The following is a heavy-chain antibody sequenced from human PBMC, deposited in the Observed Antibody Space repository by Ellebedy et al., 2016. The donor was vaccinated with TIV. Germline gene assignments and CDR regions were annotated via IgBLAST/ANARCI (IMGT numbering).Heavy chain of an antibody. CDR1: GGTFSSYA. CDR2: IIPILGIA. V-gene: IGHV1-69*04. D-gene: IGHD7-27*01. J-gene: IGHJ6*03. CDR3: ARAGALGYYYMDV. Sequence: SVKVSCXASGGTFSSYAISWVRQAPGQGLEWMGRIIPILGIANYAQKFQGRVTITADKSTSTAYMELSSLRSEDTAVYYCARAGALGYYYMDVWGKGTTVTVSS.